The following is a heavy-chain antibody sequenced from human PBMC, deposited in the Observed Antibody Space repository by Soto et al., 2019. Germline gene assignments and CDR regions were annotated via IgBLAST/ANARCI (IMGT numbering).Heavy chain of an antibody. CDR2: INDSGST. Sequence: QVQLQQWGAGLLKPSETLSLTCAVYGGSFSGYYWSWIRQPPGKGLEWIGEINDSGSTNYNPSLKRRVTLSLDTSKNQFSLKLSSVTDADTAVYYCARSPGDIVVVVAATRFDYWGQGTLVTVSS. CDR3: ARSPGDIVVVVAATRFDY. CDR1: GGSFSGYY. V-gene: IGHV4-34*01. D-gene: IGHD2-15*01. J-gene: IGHJ4*02.